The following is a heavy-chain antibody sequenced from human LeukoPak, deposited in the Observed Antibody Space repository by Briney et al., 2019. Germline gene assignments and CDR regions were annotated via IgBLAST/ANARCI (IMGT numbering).Heavy chain of an antibody. Sequence: PGGSLRLSCAASGITFNSYWMSWVRQAPGKGLEWVANINQDGNEKFFVDSVKGRFTISRDNAKNSLYLQMNSLRAEDTAVYYCASQTSVSAFDYWGQGTLVTVSS. V-gene: IGHV3-7*01. D-gene: IGHD4-17*01. CDR1: GITFNSYW. CDR2: INQDGNEK. J-gene: IGHJ4*02. CDR3: ASQTSVSAFDY.